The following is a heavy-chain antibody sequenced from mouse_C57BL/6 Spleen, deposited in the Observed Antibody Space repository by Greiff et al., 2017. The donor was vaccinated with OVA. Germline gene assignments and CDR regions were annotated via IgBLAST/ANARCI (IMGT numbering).Heavy chain of an antibody. Sequence: EVQVVESGGGLVQPGGSLKLSCAASGFTFSDYGMAWVRQAPRKGPEWVAFISNLAYSIYYADTVTGRFTISRENGKNTLYLEMSSLMSDDTAMYYCARRYSSGPYAMDYWCQGTSVTGSS. CDR3: ARRYSSGPYAMDY. CDR1: GFTFSDYG. D-gene: IGHD3-2*02. J-gene: IGHJ4*01. V-gene: IGHV5-15*01. CDR2: ISNLAYSI.